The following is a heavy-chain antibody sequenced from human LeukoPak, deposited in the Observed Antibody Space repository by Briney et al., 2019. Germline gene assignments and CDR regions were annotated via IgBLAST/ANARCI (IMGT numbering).Heavy chain of an antibody. Sequence: GRSLRLSCAASGFTFSSYGMHWVRQAPGKGLEWVAVIWYDGSNKYYADSVKGRFTISRDNSKNTPYLQMNSLRAEDTAVYYCAKEIFRSNDYWGQGTLVTVSS. J-gene: IGHJ4*02. CDR1: GFTFSSYG. D-gene: IGHD3-3*01. V-gene: IGHV3-33*06. CDR2: IWYDGSNK. CDR3: AKEIFRSNDY.